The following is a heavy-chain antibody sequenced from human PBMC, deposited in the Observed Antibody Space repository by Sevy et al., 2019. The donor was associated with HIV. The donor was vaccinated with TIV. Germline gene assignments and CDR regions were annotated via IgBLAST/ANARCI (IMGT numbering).Heavy chain of an antibody. D-gene: IGHD2-21*02. CDR1: GFTFDDYA. Sequence: GGSLRLSCAASGFTFDDYAMHWVRQAPGKGLEWVSGISWNSGSIGYADSVKGRFTISRDNAKNSLYLQMNSLRAEDTALYYCAKDIDEVWEVTAMNYWGQGTLVTVSS. J-gene: IGHJ4*02. CDR2: ISWNSGSI. V-gene: IGHV3-9*01. CDR3: AKDIDEVWEVTAMNY.